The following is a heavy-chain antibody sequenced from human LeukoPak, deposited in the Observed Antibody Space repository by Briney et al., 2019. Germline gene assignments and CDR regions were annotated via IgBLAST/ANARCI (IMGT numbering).Heavy chain of an antibody. V-gene: IGHV3-30*02. CDR2: IRYDGSNK. Sequence: PGGSLRLSCAASGFTFRSYGMHWVRQAPGKGLEWVAFIRYDGSNKYCADSVEGRFTISRDNSKNTLYLQMKSLRAEDTAVYYCAKDLVVAGPDEIDYWGQGTLVTVSS. CDR3: AKDLVVAGPDEIDY. D-gene: IGHD6-19*01. CDR1: GFTFRSYG. J-gene: IGHJ4*02.